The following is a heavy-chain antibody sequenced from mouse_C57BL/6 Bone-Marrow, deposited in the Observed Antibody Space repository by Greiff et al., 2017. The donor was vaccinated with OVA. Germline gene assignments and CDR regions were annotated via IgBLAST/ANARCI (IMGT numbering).Heavy chain of an antibody. D-gene: IGHD3-2*02. Sequence: QVQLQQPGAELVKPGASVKLSCKASGYTFTSYWMHWVKQRPGQGLEWIGMIHPNSGSTNYNEKFKSQATLTVDKSSSTAYMQLSSLTSEDSAVYYYARRLPWDYYAMDYWGQGTSVTVSS. CDR3: ARRLPWDYYAMDY. CDR1: GYTFTSYW. V-gene: IGHV1-64*01. CDR2: IHPNSGST. J-gene: IGHJ4*01.